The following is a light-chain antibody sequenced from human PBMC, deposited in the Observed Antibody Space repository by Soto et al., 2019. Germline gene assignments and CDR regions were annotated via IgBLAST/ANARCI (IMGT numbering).Light chain of an antibody. CDR3: LEHTTYPFT. J-gene: IGKJ3*01. CDR2: DAS. Sequence: DVQMTQSPSSLSASVGDTVTITCRASQGIRNDVGWYQQKPGKAPQRLIYDASRLQSGGPSRFSGSQSGTEFTLTISGLQPEDFATYYCLEHTTYPFTVGPGTKVDFK. CDR1: QGIRND. V-gene: IGKV1-17*01.